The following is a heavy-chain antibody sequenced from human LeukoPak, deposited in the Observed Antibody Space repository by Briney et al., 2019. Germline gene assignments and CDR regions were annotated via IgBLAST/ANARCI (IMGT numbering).Heavy chain of an antibody. V-gene: IGHV3-74*01. J-gene: IGHJ4*02. D-gene: IGHD1-20*01. CDR1: GFTFSNYW. Sequence: GGSLRLSCAASGFTFSNYWMHWVRQAPGMGLVWVSRVNSDGSTTTYADSVKGRFTISRDNAKNTLYLQMNSLRAEDTAVYYCESIITEIPNWGQGTLVTVSS. CDR2: VNSDGSTT. CDR3: ESIITEIPN.